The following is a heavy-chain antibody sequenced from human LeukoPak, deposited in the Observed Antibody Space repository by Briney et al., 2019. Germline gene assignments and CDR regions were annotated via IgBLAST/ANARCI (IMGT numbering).Heavy chain of an antibody. Sequence: PGGSLRLSCAASGFTFSSYTMNWVRQAPGKGLEWVSAISGSGGSTYYADSVKGRFTISRDNSKNTLYLQMNSLRAEDTAIYYCAKDPPGLGGNWGQGTLVTVSS. CDR1: GFTFSSYT. CDR3: AKDPPGLGGN. J-gene: IGHJ4*02. V-gene: IGHV3-23*01. D-gene: IGHD6-6*01. CDR2: ISGSGGST.